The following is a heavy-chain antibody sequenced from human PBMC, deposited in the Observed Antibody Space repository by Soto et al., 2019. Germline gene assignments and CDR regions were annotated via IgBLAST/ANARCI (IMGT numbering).Heavy chain of an antibody. Sequence: VQLVQSGAEVKKPGASVKVSCQASGYTFTSYGIAWVRQAPGQDLEWMGWISAYNGDTNYAQGLQGRVTMTTDTSTSTVYMELKSLKSDDTAVYYCARDQEYSTSGLYWFDLWGQGTLVTVSA. V-gene: IGHV1-18*04. CDR2: ISAYNGDT. CDR3: ARDQEYSTSGLYWFDL. D-gene: IGHD6-6*01. J-gene: IGHJ5*02. CDR1: GYTFTSYG.